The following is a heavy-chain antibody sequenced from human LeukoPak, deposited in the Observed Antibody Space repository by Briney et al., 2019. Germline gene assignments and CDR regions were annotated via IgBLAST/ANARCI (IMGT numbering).Heavy chain of an antibody. J-gene: IGHJ4*02. Sequence: GGSLRLSCAASGFTFTSQWMSWVRQAPGKGLEWVANINQDGGEKYFLDSVKGRFTVSRDNSKSSLYLHLNSLTPEDTAFYYCAKDSFVATTSYLDSWGQGTLVTVSS. CDR3: AKDSFVATTSYLDS. V-gene: IGHV3-7*03. D-gene: IGHD1-26*01. CDR2: INQDGGEK. CDR1: GFTFTSQW.